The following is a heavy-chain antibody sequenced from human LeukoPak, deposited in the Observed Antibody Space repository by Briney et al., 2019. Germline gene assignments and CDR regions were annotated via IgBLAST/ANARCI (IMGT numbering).Heavy chain of an antibody. CDR1: QFSFSNYG. CDR2: IWYDGSDR. D-gene: IGHD3-10*01. J-gene: IGHJ4*02. CDR3: GRGAGGHIDY. V-gene: IGHV3-33*01. Sequence: GRSLRLSCAASQFSFSNYGMHWVRQAPGKGLEWVAVIWYDGSDRYYADSVKGRFTISRDNSKSTLYLQMNSLRAEDTAMYYCGRGAGGHIDYWGQGTLVTVSS.